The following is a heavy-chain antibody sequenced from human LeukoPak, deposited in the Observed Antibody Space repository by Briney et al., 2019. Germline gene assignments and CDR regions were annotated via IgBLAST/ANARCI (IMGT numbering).Heavy chain of an antibody. D-gene: IGHD4-23*01. CDR2: FYYSGST. V-gene: IGHV4-39*01. CDR1: GGSFSSSSYY. CDR3: ARIDGGHHLSPFDY. J-gene: IGHJ4*02. Sequence: PSETLSLTCTVSGGSFSSSSYYWGWIRQPPGKGLEWIGSFYYSGSTYYNPSLKGRVTISVDTSKNQFSLKLSSVTAADTAIYYCARIDGGHHLSPFDYWGQGTLVTVSS.